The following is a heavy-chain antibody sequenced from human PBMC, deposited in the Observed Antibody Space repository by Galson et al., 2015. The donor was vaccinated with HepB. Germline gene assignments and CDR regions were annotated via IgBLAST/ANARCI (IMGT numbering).Heavy chain of an antibody. CDR1: GYTFISYA. V-gene: IGHV7-4-1*02. Sequence: SVKVSCKASGYTFISYAMNWVRQAPGQGLEWMGWINTNTGNPTYAQGFTGRFVFSLDTSVSTAYLQISSLKAEDTAVYYCARDLEDIVVVPAEGRFDPWGQGTLVTVSS. CDR3: ARDLEDIVVVPAEGRFDP. CDR2: INTNTGNP. J-gene: IGHJ5*02. D-gene: IGHD2-2*01.